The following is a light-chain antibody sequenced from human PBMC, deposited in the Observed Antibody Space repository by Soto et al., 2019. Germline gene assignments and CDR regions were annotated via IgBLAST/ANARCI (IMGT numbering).Light chain of an antibody. CDR1: QSVSSN. Sequence: EIVMTQSPATLSVSPGERATLSCRASQSVSSNLSWYQQKPGQAPRLLIYGASTTATGIPDRFSGSGYGTEFTLNISSLQSEYFAVYYCQQYNNWPPITFGQGTRLEIK. V-gene: IGKV3-15*01. CDR3: QQYNNWPPIT. CDR2: GAS. J-gene: IGKJ5*01.